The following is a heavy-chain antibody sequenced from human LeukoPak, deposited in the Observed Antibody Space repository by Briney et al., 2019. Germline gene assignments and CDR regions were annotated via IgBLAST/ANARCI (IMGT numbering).Heavy chain of an antibody. CDR1: GGSFSGYY. J-gene: IGHJ4*02. D-gene: IGHD6-13*01. V-gene: IGHV4-34*01. Sequence: PSGTLSLTCAVYGGSFSGYYWSWIRQPPGKGLEWIGEINHSGSTNYNPSLKSRVTISVDTSKNQFSLKLSSVTAADTAVYYCASSGIAAAGTDYWGQGTLVTVSS. CDR3: ASSGIAAAGTDY. CDR2: INHSGST.